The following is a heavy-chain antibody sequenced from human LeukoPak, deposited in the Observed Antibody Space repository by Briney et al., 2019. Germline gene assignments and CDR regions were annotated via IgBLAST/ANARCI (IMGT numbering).Heavy chain of an antibody. CDR3: ARSGIAVAGTARVGYFDY. CDR1: GFTFRNYG. J-gene: IGHJ4*02. Sequence: GGSLRLSCAASGFTFRNYGMNWVRQAPGKGLEYVSGISSNGGSTYYADSVKGRFTISRDNAKNSLYLQMNSLRAEDTAVYYCARSGIAVAGTARVGYFDYWGQGTLVTVSS. CDR2: ISSNGGST. V-gene: IGHV3-64*02. D-gene: IGHD6-19*01.